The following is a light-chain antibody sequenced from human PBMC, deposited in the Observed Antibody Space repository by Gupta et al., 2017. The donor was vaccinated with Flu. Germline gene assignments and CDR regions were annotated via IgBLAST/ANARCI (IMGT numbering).Light chain of an antibody. J-gene: IGKJ4*01. V-gene: IGKV3-11*01. Sequence: DTLSLSPGDRATLSCTASQSVFAYLAWYQHKPGQAPRLLIYDASTRAPGVPARFSGSGYGTEFTLSISSLEPEDFAVYYCHQRSSWPPITFGGGTKVEI. CDR1: QSVFAY. CDR2: DAS. CDR3: HQRSSWPPIT.